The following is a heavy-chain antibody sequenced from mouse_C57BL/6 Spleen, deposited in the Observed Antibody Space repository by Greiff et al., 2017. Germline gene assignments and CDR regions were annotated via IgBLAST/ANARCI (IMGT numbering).Heavy chain of an antibody. CDR1: GFTFSDYY. D-gene: IGHD2-2*01. CDR2: INYDGSST. Sequence: EVHLVESEGGLVQPGSSMKLSCTASGFTFSDYYMAWVRQVPEKGLEWVANINYDGSSTYYLDSLKSRFIISRDNAKNILYLQMSSLKSEDTATYYCARVGYGYDRDYWGQGTTLTVSS. J-gene: IGHJ2*01. CDR3: ARVGYGYDRDY. V-gene: IGHV5-16*01.